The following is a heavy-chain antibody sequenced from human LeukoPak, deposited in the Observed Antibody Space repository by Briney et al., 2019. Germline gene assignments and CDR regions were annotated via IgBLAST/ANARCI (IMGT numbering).Heavy chain of an antibody. Sequence: GGSLRLSCAASGFTFDDYGMSWVRQAPGKGLEWVSGINWNGGSTGYADSVKGRFTISRDNAENSLYLQMNSLRAEDTALYYCASTVLGYCSNWGQGTLVTVFS. CDR3: ASTVLGYCSN. CDR2: INWNGGST. J-gene: IGHJ4*02. CDR1: GFTFDDYG. V-gene: IGHV3-20*04. D-gene: IGHD2-2*01.